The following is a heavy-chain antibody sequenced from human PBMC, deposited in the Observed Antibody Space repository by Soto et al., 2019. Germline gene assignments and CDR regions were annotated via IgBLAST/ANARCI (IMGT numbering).Heavy chain of an antibody. V-gene: IGHV3-21*01. CDR1: GFTVSSNY. J-gene: IGHJ4*02. Sequence: GGSLRLSCAASGFTVSSNYMSWVRQAPGKGLEWVSSISSSSSYIYYADSVKGRFTISRDNAKNSLYLQMNSLRAEDTAVYYCARGLYSSSTGELAYWGQGTLVTVSS. D-gene: IGHD6-19*01. CDR3: ARGLYSSSTGELAY. CDR2: ISSSSSYI.